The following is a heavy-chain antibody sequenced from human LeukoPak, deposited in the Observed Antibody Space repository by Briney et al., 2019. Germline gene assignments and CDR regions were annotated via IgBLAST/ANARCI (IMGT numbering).Heavy chain of an antibody. J-gene: IGHJ4*02. CDR1: GFTFSSYG. D-gene: IGHD5-24*01. Sequence: HPGRSLRLSCAASGFTFSSYGMHWVRQAPGKGLEWVAVISYDGSNKYYADSVKGRFTISRDNSKNTLYLQMNSLRAEDTAVYYCAKEGGGEMATIDYWGQGTLVTVSS. V-gene: IGHV3-30*18. CDR3: AKEGGGEMATIDY. CDR2: ISYDGSNK.